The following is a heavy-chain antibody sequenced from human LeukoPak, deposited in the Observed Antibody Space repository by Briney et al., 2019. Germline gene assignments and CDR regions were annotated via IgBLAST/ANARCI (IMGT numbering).Heavy chain of an antibody. CDR3: AKGRRFLEWWDSFDY. J-gene: IGHJ4*02. Sequence: GGSLRLSCTASGFTFGDHAMSWVRQAPGKGLEWVGFIRSKTYGGTTEYAASVKGRFTISRDNAKNSLYLQMNSLRAEDTALYYCAKGRRFLEWWDSFDYWGQGTLVTVSS. CDR2: IRSKTYGGTT. D-gene: IGHD3-3*01. CDR1: GFTFGDHA. V-gene: IGHV3-49*04.